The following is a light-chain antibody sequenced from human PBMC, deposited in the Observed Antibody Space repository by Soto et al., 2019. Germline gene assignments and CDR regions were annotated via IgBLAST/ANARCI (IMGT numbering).Light chain of an antibody. CDR1: SSNIGTNA. V-gene: IGLV1-44*01. CDR2: NNN. Sequence: QSALTQPPSASGTPGQRVTISCSGGSSNIGTNAVNWYQQLPGTAPKLLIYNNNQRPSGVPDRFSDSKSGTSASLAISGLQSEDEADYYCAAWDDSLNGYVCGTGTKVTVL. J-gene: IGLJ1*01. CDR3: AAWDDSLNGYV.